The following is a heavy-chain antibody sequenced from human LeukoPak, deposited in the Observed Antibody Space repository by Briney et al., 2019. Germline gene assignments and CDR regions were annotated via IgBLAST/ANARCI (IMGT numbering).Heavy chain of an antibody. CDR2: IKSKTDGGTT. CDR1: GFTFSNAW. D-gene: IGHD3-9*01. CDR3: TTGIRYFDWLLHGIDY. Sequence: PGGSLRLSCAASGFTFSNAWMSWVRQAPGKGLEWVGRIKSKTDGGTTDYAAPVKGRFTISRDDSKNTLYLQMNSLKTEDTAVYYCTTGIRYFDWLLHGIDYWGQGTLVTVSS. V-gene: IGHV3-15*01. J-gene: IGHJ4*02.